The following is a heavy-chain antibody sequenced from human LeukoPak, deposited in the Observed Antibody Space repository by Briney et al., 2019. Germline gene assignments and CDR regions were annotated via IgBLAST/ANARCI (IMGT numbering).Heavy chain of an antibody. Sequence: GGSLRLSCAASGFTVSSSYMSWVRQAPGKGLEWVSVIYSGGSTYYADSVKGRFTISRDSSKNTLYLQMNSLRTEDTAVYYCAREGVFSSGFDYWGQGTLVTVSS. CDR1: GFTVSSSY. CDR3: AREGVFSSGFDY. J-gene: IGHJ4*02. CDR2: IYSGGST. V-gene: IGHV3-66*01. D-gene: IGHD6-19*01.